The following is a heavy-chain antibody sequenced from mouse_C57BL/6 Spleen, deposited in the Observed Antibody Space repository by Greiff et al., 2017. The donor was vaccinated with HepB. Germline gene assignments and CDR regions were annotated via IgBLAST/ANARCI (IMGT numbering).Heavy chain of an antibody. D-gene: IGHD2-1*01. Sequence: VQLKESGGGLVKPGGSLKLSCAASGFTFSDYGMHWVRQAPEKGLEWVAYISSGSSTIYYADTVKGRFTISRDNAKNTLFLQMTSLRSEDTAMYYCARWQIYYGNYDAMDYWGQGTSVTVSS. V-gene: IGHV5-17*01. CDR3: ARWQIYYGNYDAMDY. CDR2: ISSGSSTI. CDR1: GFTFSDYG. J-gene: IGHJ4*01.